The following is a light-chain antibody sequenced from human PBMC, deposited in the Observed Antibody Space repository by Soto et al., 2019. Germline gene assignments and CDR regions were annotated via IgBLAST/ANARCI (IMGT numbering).Light chain of an antibody. J-gene: IGKJ5*01. V-gene: IGKV3-20*01. Sequence: ENVLTQSPDTLSLSPGERATLSCRAGQSVVNNYLAWYQQKPGQAPRLLMYRASTRASGIADRFSGSGSGTDFTLTISRLEPDDFAVYYCQHYGRTVITSGQGTRLDMK. CDR3: QHYGRTVIT. CDR2: RAS. CDR1: QSVVNNY.